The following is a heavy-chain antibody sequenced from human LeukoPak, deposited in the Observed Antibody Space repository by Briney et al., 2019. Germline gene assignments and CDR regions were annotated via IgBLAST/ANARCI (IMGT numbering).Heavy chain of an antibody. CDR2: IYYSGST. CDR1: GGSISSYY. D-gene: IGHD5-24*01. V-gene: IGHV4-59*01. Sequence: SETLSLNCTVSGGSISSYYWSWIRQPPGKGLEWIGYIYYSGSTNYNPSLKSRVTISVDTSKNQFSLKLSSVTAADTAVYYCARVKDGYNFVDYWGQGTLVTVSS. J-gene: IGHJ4*02. CDR3: ARVKDGYNFVDY.